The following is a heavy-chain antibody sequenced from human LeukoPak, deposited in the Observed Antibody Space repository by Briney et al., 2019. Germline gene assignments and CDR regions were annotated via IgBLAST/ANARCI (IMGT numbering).Heavy chain of an antibody. D-gene: IGHD3-9*01. CDR1: GFTFSSYG. V-gene: IGHV3-30*18. J-gene: IGHJ4*02. Sequence: PWRSLRLSRAASGFTFSSYGMRWVRQAPGKGREWVAVISHSGRDDYEESVKSRFTMSRDNSKNKVYLQMISLRAEDTAIYYCAKDNYDGLRYLDWFADYWGQGTLVTVSA. CDR3: AKDNYDGLRYLDWFADY. CDR2: ISHSGRD.